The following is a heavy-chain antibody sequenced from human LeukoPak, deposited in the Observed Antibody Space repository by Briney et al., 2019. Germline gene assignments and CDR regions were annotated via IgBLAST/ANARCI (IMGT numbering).Heavy chain of an antibody. Sequence: GGSLRLSCAASGFTFSIYAMSWVRQAPGKGLEWVSVITGSGTHYADSVKGRFTISRDNPENTLYLQMNSLRAEDTAVYYCARANPPEFDSWGQGTLVTVSS. CDR2: ITGSGT. J-gene: IGHJ4*02. CDR3: ARANPPEFDS. CDR1: GFTFSIYA. V-gene: IGHV3-23*01.